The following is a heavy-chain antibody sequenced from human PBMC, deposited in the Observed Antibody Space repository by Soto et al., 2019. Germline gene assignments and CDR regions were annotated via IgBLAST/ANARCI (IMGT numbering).Heavy chain of an antibody. Sequence: QLQLQESGPGLVKPSETLSLTCTVSGGSISSSSYYWGWIRQPPGKGLEWIGSIYYSGSTYYNPSLKSRVTISVDTSKNQFSLKLSSVTAADTAVYYCVRLPRSGSYQLRYFDYWGQGTLVTVSS. CDR2: IYYSGST. V-gene: IGHV4-39*01. D-gene: IGHD1-26*01. CDR3: VRLPRSGSYQLRYFDY. J-gene: IGHJ4*02. CDR1: GGSISSSSYY.